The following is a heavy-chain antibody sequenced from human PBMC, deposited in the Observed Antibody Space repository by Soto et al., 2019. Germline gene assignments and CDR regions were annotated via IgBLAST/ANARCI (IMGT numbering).Heavy chain of an antibody. CDR1: GFTFDDYA. V-gene: IGHV3-9*01. J-gene: IGHJ2*01. CDR3: AKSVRIDWYFDL. CDR2: ISWNSGSI. Sequence: GRSLRLSCAASGFTFDDYAMHWVRQAPGKGLEWVSGISWNSGSIGYADSVKGRFTISRDNAKNSLYLQMNSLRAEDTALYYCAKSVRIDWYFDLWGRGTLVTVSS.